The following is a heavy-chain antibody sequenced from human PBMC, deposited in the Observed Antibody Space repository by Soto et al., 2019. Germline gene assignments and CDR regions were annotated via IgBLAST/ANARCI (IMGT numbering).Heavy chain of an antibody. Sequence: GASVKVSCKASGYTFTSYDIHWVRQATGQGLEWMGLMNPNAGNSGYAQKFQGRVTMTRNTSMATAHMELSSLRSEDTAVYYCARRADTNGCNGFGAAKYYFDFWGQGTLVTVSS. CDR1: GYTFTSYD. CDR2: MNPNAGNS. J-gene: IGHJ4*02. D-gene: IGHD6-19*01. V-gene: IGHV1-8*01. CDR3: ARRADTNGCNGFGAAKYYFDF.